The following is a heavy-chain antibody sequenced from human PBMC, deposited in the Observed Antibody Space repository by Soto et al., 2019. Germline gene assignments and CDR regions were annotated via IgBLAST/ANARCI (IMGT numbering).Heavy chain of an antibody. V-gene: IGHV3-53*01. CDR3: ARGMYGSGSYYIGDAFDM. CDR1: VFTFSYNY. D-gene: IGHD3-10*01. CDR2: IYRGGDT. Sequence: GGSLRLSCSVSVFTFSYNYMNCFRQARGKGLEWVSVIYRGGDTFYADSVRGRFTISRDNSKNTLYLQMNSLRAEDTAVYYCARGMYGSGSYYIGDAFDMWGQGTMVTVSS. J-gene: IGHJ3*02.